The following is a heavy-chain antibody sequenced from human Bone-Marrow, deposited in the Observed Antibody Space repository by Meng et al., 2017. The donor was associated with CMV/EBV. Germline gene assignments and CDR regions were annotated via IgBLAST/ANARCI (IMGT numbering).Heavy chain of an antibody. CDR3: ASSVMDV. CDR2: INNDGSST. V-gene: IGHV3-74*01. Sequence: GESLKISCAACGFTFSNYWMHWVRQAPGKGLVWVSHINNDGSSTNYADSVKGRFTISRDNAKNTLYLQMNSLRAEDTAVYYCASSVMDVWGQGTTVTVSS. J-gene: IGHJ6*02. CDR1: GFTFSNYW.